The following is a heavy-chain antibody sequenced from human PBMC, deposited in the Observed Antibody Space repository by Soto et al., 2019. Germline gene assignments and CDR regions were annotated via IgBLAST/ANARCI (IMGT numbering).Heavy chain of an antibody. V-gene: IGHV4-31*03. Sequence: SETLSLTCTVSGDSISSTNNYWSWIRQHPGKGLEWIGYIYYSGSTYYNPSLKSRPAISVDTSKNQFSPKLSSVTAADTAVYYCARTVCSSASCYGYYYYGLDVWGQGTTVTVSS. J-gene: IGHJ6*02. CDR1: GDSISSTNNY. CDR2: IYYSGST. D-gene: IGHD2-2*01. CDR3: ARTVCSSASCYGYYYYGLDV.